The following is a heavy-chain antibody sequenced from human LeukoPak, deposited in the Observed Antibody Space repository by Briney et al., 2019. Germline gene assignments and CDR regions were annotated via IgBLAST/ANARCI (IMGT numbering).Heavy chain of an antibody. CDR1: GGTFSSYA. CDR2: TIPIFGTA. CDR3: ARLGHVGAADDFDY. D-gene: IGHD1-26*01. J-gene: IGHJ4*02. Sequence: GASVKVSCKASGGTFSSYAISWVRQAPGQGLEWMGGTIPIFGTANYAQKFQGRVTITADESTSTAYMELSSLRSEDTAVYYCARLGHVGAADDFDYWGQGTLVTVSS. V-gene: IGHV1-69*13.